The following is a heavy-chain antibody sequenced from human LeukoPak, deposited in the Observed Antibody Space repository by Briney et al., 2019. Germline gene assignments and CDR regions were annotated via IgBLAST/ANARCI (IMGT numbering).Heavy chain of an antibody. V-gene: IGHV4/OR15-8*03. Sequence: SETLSHTCVVSGDSLNSPNWWSWVRQPPGKGLECIGEIYHSGSTNDNPSLKTRVTISVDKSKNQVYLKVSSVSAADTAVYYCARSPRRPHFYSSGSYYYYFDYWGQGTLVTVCS. CDR2: IYHSGST. J-gene: IGHJ4*02. D-gene: IGHD3-10*01. CDR1: GDSLNSPNW. CDR3: ARSPRRPHFYSSGSYYYYFDY.